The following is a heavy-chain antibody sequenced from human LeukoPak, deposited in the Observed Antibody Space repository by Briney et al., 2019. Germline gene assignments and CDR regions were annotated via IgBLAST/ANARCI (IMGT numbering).Heavy chain of an antibody. V-gene: IGHV3-48*02. J-gene: IGHJ4*02. D-gene: IGHD2-15*01. CDR2: ISSRSGTI. CDR3: AREKTESGGHPLDY. CDR1: GFTFNTYW. Sequence: PGGSLRLSCEASGFTFNTYWMNWVRQAPGKGLEWVSYISSRSGTIFYADPVKGRFTISRDNARNSLYPQMSSLRDGDTAVYYCAREKTESGGHPLDYWGQGTLVTVSS.